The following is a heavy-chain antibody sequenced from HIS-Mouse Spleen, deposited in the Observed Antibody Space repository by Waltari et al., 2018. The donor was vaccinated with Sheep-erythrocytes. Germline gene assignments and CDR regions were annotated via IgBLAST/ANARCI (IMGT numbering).Heavy chain of an antibody. CDR1: GGTFSSYA. Sequence: QVQLVQSGAEVKKPGSSVKVSCKASGGTFSSYAISWVRQAPGQGREWMGRGIPILGIANYAQKCQGRVTITAXKSTSTAYMELSSLRSEDTAVYYCAQTGATTPHFDYWGQXXXXXVSS. V-gene: IGHV1-69*04. CDR2: GIPILGIA. J-gene: IGHJ4*02. D-gene: IGHD1-26*01. CDR3: AQTGATTPHFDY.